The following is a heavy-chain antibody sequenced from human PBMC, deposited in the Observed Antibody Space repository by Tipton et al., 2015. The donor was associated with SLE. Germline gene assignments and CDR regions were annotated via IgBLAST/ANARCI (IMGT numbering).Heavy chain of an antibody. CDR3: ARDVAPLY. D-gene: IGHD2-21*01. J-gene: IGHJ4*02. CDR1: GGSISSSSYY. Sequence: TLSLTCTVSGGSISSSSYYWSWIRQPPGKGLEWIGYIYTSGSTNYNPSLKSRVTISVDTSKNQFSLKLSSVTAADTAVYYCARDVAPLYWGQGTLVTVSS. V-gene: IGHV4-61*09. CDR2: IYTSGST.